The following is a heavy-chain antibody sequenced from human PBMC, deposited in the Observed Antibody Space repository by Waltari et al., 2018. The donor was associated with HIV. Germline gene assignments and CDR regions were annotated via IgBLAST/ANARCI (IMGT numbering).Heavy chain of an antibody. Sequence: EVQLVESGGGVVQPGGSLGLSCAGSGCTFSNYEMTWVRQAPGKGLEWISYISAGGTKYYADSVKGRFSISRDNAKNSLYLQMNSLRAEDTAVYYCAKAVGDTSGRYWGGDVWGQGTTVTVSS. J-gene: IGHJ6*02. CDR1: GCTFSNYE. V-gene: IGHV3-48*03. CDR2: ISAGGTK. D-gene: IGHD6-19*01. CDR3: AKAVGDTSGRYWGGDV.